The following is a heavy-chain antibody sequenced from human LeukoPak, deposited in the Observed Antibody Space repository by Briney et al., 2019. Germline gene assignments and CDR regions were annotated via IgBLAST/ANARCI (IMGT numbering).Heavy chain of an antibody. CDR3: ARDRLYSRGRDFDY. D-gene: IGHD3-22*01. V-gene: IGHV1-2*02. CDR2: INPNSGGT. Sequence: ASVKVSCKASGNIFTDYYIHWVRQAPGLGLEWMGWINPNSGGTDYAQNFQGRVTMTRDTSISTAYMELSGLTSDDTAVYYCARDRLYSRGRDFDYWGQGTLVTVSS. CDR1: GNIFTDYY. J-gene: IGHJ4*02.